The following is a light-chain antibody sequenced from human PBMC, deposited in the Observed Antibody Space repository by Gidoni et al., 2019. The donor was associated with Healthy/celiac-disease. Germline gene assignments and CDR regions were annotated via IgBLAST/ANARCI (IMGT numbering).Light chain of an antibody. CDR2: WAS. J-gene: IGKJ1*01. V-gene: IGKV4-1*01. Sequence: DIMLTQPPDSLAVSLGERATINCKSSQSVLYSSNNKNYLAWYQQKPGQPPKLLIYWASTRESGVPDRFSGSGSGTDFTLTISSLQAEDVAVYYCQQYYSTRTFGQGTKVEIK. CDR3: QQYYSTRT. CDR1: QSVLYSSNNKNY.